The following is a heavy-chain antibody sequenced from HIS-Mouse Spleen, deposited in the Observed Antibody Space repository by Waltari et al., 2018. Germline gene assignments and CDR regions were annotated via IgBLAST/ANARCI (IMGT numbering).Heavy chain of an antibody. CDR3: ARQGLDDSSGYYPYYFDY. CDR2: IYYSGST. J-gene: IGHJ4*02. V-gene: IGHV4-39*01. CDR1: GGSISSSSYY. Sequence: QLQLQESGPGLVKPSETLSLTCTVSGGSISSSSYYCVWIRQPPGQGLEWIGSIYYSGSTYYNPSLKSRVTISVDTSKNQFSLKLSSVTAADTAVYYCARQGLDDSSGYYPYYFDYWGQGTLVTVSS. D-gene: IGHD3-22*01.